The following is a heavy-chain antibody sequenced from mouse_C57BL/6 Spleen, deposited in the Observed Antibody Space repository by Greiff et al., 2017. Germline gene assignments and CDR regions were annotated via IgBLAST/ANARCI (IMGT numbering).Heavy chain of an antibody. V-gene: IGHV1-39*01. D-gene: IGHD1-1*01. J-gene: IGHJ3*01. CDR1: GYSFTDYN. CDR3: AREEYYYGSSSWFAY. CDR2: INPNYGTT. Sequence: EVHLVESGPELVKPGASVKISCKASGYSFTDYNMNWVKQSNGKSLEWIGVINPNYGTTSYNQTFKGKATLTVDQSSSTAYMQLNSLTSEDSAVYYCAREEYYYGSSSWFAYWGQGTLVTVSS.